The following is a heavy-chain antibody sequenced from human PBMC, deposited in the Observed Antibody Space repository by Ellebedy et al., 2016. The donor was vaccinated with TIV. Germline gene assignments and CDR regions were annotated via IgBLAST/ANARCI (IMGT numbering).Heavy chain of an antibody. J-gene: IGHJ4*02. CDR2: INPDSGGA. Sequence: AASVKVSCKASGYTFTGYYIHWVRQAPGQGFEWVGWINPDSGGASFAQKFQGRVTMTSDTSISTAYMELSSLRSADTAVYYCASVEPSYWGQGTLVTVSS. D-gene: IGHD1-1*01. CDR3: ASVEPSY. V-gene: IGHV1-2*02. CDR1: GYTFTGYY.